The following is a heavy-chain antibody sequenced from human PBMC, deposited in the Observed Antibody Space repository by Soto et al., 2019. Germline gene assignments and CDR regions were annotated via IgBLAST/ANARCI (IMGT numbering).Heavy chain of an antibody. CDR2: IKPDGSES. J-gene: IGHJ4*02. CDR1: GFTFSRHY. CDR3: AIEEWWRVEF. D-gene: IGHD2-15*01. V-gene: IGHV3-7*01. Sequence: EVQLAESGGGLVQPGGSLRLSCVASGFTFSRHYMTWVRQAPGKGLESVAKIKPDGSESYYVDSVRGRCTFSRDNAKKSLSLQMNSLRDEDTAVYYCAIEEWWRVEFWGQGPLVTVSS.